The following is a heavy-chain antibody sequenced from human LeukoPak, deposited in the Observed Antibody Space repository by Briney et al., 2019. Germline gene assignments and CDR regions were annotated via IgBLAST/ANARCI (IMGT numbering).Heavy chain of an antibody. D-gene: IGHD5-12*01. CDR3: ARGRTAGYPYYFEI. J-gene: IGHJ4*03. CDR2: MNPNSGST. Sequence: ASVKVSCKASGYTFTSYDINWVRQATGQGLEWMGWMNPNSGSTGYAQKFQGRVTITRNTSISTAYMELSGLRSEDTAVYYCARGRTAGYPYYFEIWGQGTLVTVSS. V-gene: IGHV1-8*03. CDR1: GYTFTSYD.